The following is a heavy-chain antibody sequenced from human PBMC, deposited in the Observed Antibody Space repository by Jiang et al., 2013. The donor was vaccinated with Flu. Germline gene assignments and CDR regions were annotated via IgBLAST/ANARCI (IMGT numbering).Heavy chain of an antibody. CDR2: ISAYNGNT. V-gene: IGHV1-18*01. CDR3: ARPQTPTTVTTWDAFDI. J-gene: IGHJ3*02. CDR1: GYTFISYG. D-gene: IGHD4-17*01. Sequence: KPGASVKVSCKASGYTFISYGINWVRQAPGQGLEWMGWISAYNGNTNCAQKLQGRVTMSTDTSTSTVYMELRSLRSDDTAVYYCARPQTPTTVTTWDAFDIWGQGTMVTVSS.